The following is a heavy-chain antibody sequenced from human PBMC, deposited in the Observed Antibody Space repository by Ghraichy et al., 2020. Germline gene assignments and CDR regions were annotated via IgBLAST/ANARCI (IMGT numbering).Heavy chain of an antibody. CDR1: GGSISSNNW. Sequence: SETLSLTCAVSGGSISSNNWWSWVRQPPGKGLEWIGETFHSGSTYYSPSLKSRATISVDKSKNQLSLKLSSVTAADSAVYYCARGDGAMDVWGKGTTVTVSS. J-gene: IGHJ6*03. V-gene: IGHV4-4*02. CDR2: TFHSGST. CDR3: ARGDGAMDV. D-gene: IGHD4/OR15-4a*01.